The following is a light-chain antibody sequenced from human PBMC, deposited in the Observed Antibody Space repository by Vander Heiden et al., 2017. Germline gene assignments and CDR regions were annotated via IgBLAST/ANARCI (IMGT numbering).Light chain of an antibody. CDR1: NSNFGNHY. Sequence: QSVLPPPPSTSGTPGPTVPISCSGGNSNFGNHYVYWYHQVPGMAPNLLIFGNTQRPSGVPAGFSGSTSGTSAALAISGRRPEDEGDYYCAVWDDSGSGRLFGGGTKLTVL. V-gene: IGLV1-47*02. CDR3: AVWDDSGSGRL. CDR2: GNT. J-gene: IGLJ3*02.